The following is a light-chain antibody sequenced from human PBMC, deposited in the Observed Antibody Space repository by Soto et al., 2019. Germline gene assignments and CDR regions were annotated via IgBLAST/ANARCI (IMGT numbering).Light chain of an antibody. V-gene: IGKV1-5*03. CDR2: KAS. J-gene: IGKJ1*01. Sequence: DIQMTQSPSTLSSSVGDIFTITCRASQSISTYLAWYQQKPGKAPKLLIYKASTLKSGVPSRFSGSGSGTEFTLTISSLQPDDFATYYCQHYNSYSEAFGQGTKVDIK. CDR1: QSISTY. CDR3: QHYNSYSEA.